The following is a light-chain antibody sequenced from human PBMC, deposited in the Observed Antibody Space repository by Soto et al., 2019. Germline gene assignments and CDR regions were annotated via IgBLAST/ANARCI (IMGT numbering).Light chain of an antibody. V-gene: IGKV3-15*01. Sequence: EIMMTQSPATLSVSPGERATLSCRASQSVGSNLAWYQQKPGQAPRLLIYGASTRATGIPARFSGSGSGTEFTLTISSLQSEDFAVYYCQQYNNWLLWTFGQGTKVDIK. J-gene: IGKJ1*01. CDR2: GAS. CDR1: QSVGSN. CDR3: QQYNNWLLWT.